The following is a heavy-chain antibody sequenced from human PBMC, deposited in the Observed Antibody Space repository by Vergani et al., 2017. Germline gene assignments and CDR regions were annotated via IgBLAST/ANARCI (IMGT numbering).Heavy chain of an antibody. V-gene: IGHV4-59*01. CDR2: IYYSGST. J-gene: IGHJ3*02. Sequence: QVQLQESGPGLVKPSETLSLTCTVSGGSISSYYWSWIRQPPGKGLEWIGYIYYSGSTNYNPPLKSRVTISVDTSKNQLSLKLSSVTAADTAVYCCASSAAPYYDYVWGSYAGAFDIWGQGTMVTVHS. CDR3: ASSAAPYYDYVWGSYAGAFDI. CDR1: GGSISSYY. D-gene: IGHD3-16*01.